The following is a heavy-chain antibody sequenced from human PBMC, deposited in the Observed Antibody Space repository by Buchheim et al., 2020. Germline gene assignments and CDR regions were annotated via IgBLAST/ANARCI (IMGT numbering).Heavy chain of an antibody. CDR3: AREMMVTRQYFYYGMDV. CDR1: GYTFTSYY. V-gene: IGHV1-46*01. Sequence: QVQLVQSGAEVKKPGASVKVSCKASGYTFTSYYMHWVRQAPGQGLEWMGIINPSGGSTSYAQKFQGRVTMTRETTTSTVYMELSSLRSEDTAVYYCAREMMVTRQYFYYGMDVWGQGTT. D-gene: IGHD5-18*01. CDR2: INPSGGST. J-gene: IGHJ6*02.